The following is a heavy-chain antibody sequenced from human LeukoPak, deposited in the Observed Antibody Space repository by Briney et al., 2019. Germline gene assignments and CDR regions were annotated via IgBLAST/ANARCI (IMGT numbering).Heavy chain of an antibody. Sequence: SVKVSCKASGGTFSSYAISWVRQAPGQGLEWMGGIIPIVGTANYAQKFQGRVTITADESTSTAYMELSSLRSEDTAVYYCARDRGGDRAFDIWGQGTIVTVSS. CDR2: IIPIVGTA. V-gene: IGHV1-69*13. CDR3: ARDRGGDRAFDI. CDR1: GGTFSSYA. D-gene: IGHD2-21*02. J-gene: IGHJ3*02.